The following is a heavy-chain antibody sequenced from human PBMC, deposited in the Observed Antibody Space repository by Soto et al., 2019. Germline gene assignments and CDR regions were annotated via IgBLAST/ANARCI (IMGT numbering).Heavy chain of an antibody. CDR2: INHSGST. J-gene: IGHJ5*02. V-gene: IGHV4-34*01. Sequence: SETLSLTCAVYGGSFSGYYWSWIRQPPGKGLEWIGEINHSGSTNYNPSLKSRVTISVDTSKNQFSLELSSVTAADTAVYYCARGLVTMVRGVIITDWFDPWGQGTLVTVSS. CDR1: GGSFSGYY. CDR3: ARGLVTMVRGVIITDWFDP. D-gene: IGHD3-10*01.